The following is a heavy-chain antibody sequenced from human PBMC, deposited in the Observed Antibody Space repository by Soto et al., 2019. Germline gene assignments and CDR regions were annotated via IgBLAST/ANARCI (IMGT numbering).Heavy chain of an antibody. D-gene: IGHD6-13*01. J-gene: IGHJ1*01. CDR3: ARGQQLALGYLQH. V-gene: IGHV1-2*04. CDR1: GYTFTGYY. CDR2: INPNSGGT. Sequence: ASVKVSCKASGYTFTGYYMHWVRQAPGQGLEWMGWINPNSGGTNYAQKFQGWVTMTRDTSISTAYMELSRLRSDDTAVYYCARGQQLALGYLQHWGQGTLVTVSS.